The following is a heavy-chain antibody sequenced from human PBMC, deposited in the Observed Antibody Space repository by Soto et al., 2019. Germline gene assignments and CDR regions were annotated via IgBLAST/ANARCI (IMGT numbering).Heavy chain of an antibody. D-gene: IGHD3-10*01. CDR3: ARLPHGDLTYYSYGLDV. CDR2: IYPADSDT. V-gene: IGHV5-51*01. J-gene: IGHJ6*02. Sequence: GESLKISCKGSGYSFGNYWIGWVRQMPEKGLEWMGIIYPADSDTKYSPSFQGQVTISADKSISTAFLQWSSLKASDTAMYYCARLPHGDLTYYSYGLDVWGQGTKVTVSS. CDR1: GYSFGNYW.